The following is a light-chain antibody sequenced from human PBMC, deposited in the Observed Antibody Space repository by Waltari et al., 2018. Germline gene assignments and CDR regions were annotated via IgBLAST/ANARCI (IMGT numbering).Light chain of an antibody. J-gene: IGKJ4*01. Sequence: AIRMTQSPSSLSASTGDTITITCRASRDIGGYLAWYRQKPGKAPKLLIYRTSTLQSGVPSRFSGSGSGTDFTLTISFLQSEDFAVYYCQHYYNYPITYGGGTKIEIK. CDR3: QHYYNYPIT. CDR1: RDIGGY. CDR2: RTS. V-gene: IGKV1-8*01.